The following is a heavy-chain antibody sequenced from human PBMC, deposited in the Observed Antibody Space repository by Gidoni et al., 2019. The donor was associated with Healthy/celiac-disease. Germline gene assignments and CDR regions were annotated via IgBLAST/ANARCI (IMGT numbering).Heavy chain of an antibody. CDR3: AKDPGEIAVALRYFQH. CDR1: VFTFSRDA. D-gene: IGHD6-19*01. J-gene: IGHJ1*01. V-gene: IGHV3-23*01. Sequence: EVQLLESGGGLVQPGGSLRLSCAASVFTFSRDATGWVRQAPGKGLEWVSAISASGGSTYYADSVKGRFTISRYNSKNTLYLQMNSLRAEDTAVYYCAKDPGEIAVALRYFQHWGQGTLVTVSS. CDR2: ISASGGST.